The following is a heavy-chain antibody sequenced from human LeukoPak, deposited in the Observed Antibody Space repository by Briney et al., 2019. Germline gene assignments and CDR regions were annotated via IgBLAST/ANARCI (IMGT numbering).Heavy chain of an antibody. CDR1: GFTFSTYA. V-gene: IGHV3-23*01. CDR2: ISAGGSST. J-gene: IGHJ4*02. CDR3: AKSESPGMMATVPDY. Sequence: PGGSLRLSCDASGFTFSTYAMTWVRQAPGKGLEWVSGISAGGSSTYYAASVKGRFTISRDDSRNILYLQMNSLRGDDTAVYYCAKSESPGMMATVPDYWGQGTLVTVSS. D-gene: IGHD5-24*01.